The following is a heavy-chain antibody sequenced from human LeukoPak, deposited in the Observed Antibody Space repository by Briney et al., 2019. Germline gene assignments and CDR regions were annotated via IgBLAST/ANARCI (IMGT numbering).Heavy chain of an antibody. CDR2: KSGSGPNT. CDR1: GFTFTSYA. J-gene: IGHJ4*02. D-gene: IGHD6-13*01. V-gene: IGHV3-23*01. Sequence: GVSLRLSCAASGFTFTSYAMSWVRQAPGKGLEWVSTKSGSGPNTYYADSVKGRFTISRDNSNNTLFLQMNSLRAEDTAVYYCASGTPYSDSRWVYWGQGTLVTV. CDR3: ASGTPYSDSRWVY.